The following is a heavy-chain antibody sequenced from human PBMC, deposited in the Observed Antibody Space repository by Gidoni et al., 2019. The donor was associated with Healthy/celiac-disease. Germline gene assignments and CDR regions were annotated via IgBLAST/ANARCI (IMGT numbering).Heavy chain of an antibody. J-gene: IGHJ5*02. V-gene: IGHV3-23*01. CDR3: AKEGRGLFDP. D-gene: IGHD1-26*01. Sequence: EVQLLESGGGLVQTGGYLRLSCAVSGFTFSSYAMSWVRQAPGKGLEWVSAISGSGGSTYYADSVKGRFTISRDNSKNTLYPQMNSLRAEDTAVYYCAKEGRGLFDPWGQGTLVTVSS. CDR1: GFTFSSYA. CDR2: ISGSGGST.